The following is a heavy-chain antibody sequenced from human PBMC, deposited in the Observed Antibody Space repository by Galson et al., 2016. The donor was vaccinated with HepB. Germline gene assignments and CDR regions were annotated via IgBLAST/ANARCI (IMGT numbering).Heavy chain of an antibody. V-gene: IGHV4-34*01. Sequence: ETLSLTCAVYGGSFSDYYCNWIRQPPGGGLEWIGEINHRGDTTYNSSLKRRVTISVDTSKNQLSLKLSSVTAADTAVYYCARGTVPAGRGFLTFDPWGQGTLVTVSS. J-gene: IGHJ5*02. CDR1: GGSFSDYY. D-gene: IGHD2-2*01. CDR3: ARGTVPAGRGFLTFDP. CDR2: INHRGDT.